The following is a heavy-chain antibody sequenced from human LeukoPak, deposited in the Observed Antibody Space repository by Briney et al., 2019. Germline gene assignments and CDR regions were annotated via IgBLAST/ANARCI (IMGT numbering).Heavy chain of an antibody. J-gene: IGHJ4*02. Sequence: GGSLRLSCAASGFTFSSYAMSWVRQAPGKGLGWVSDISGSGSSTYYADSVKGRFTISRDNSKNTLYLQMNSLRAEDTAVYYCARYSSGWYDYWGQGTLVTVSS. CDR3: ARYSSGWYDY. CDR2: ISGSGSST. V-gene: IGHV3-23*01. D-gene: IGHD6-19*01. CDR1: GFTFSSYA.